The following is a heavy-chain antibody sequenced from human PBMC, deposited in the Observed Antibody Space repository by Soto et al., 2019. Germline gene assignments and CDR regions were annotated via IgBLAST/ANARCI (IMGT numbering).Heavy chain of an antibody. CDR1: GFTFSDYY. Sequence: GGSLRLSCAVAGFTFSDYYMTWIRQAPGKGLEWVSYISGSTSHTNYADSVKGRFTISRDNFMNTVYLQMNTLRVEDTAVYYCAKVSSSWYSGFFDLWGQGTRVTVSS. V-gene: IGHV3-11*05. CDR2: ISGSTSHT. D-gene: IGHD6-13*01. J-gene: IGHJ4*02. CDR3: AKVSSSWYSGFFDL.